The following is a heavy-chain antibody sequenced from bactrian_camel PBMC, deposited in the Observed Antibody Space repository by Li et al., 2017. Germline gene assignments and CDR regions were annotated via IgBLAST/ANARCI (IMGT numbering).Heavy chain of an antibody. V-gene: IGHV3-3*01. Sequence: HVQLVESGGGSVQAGESLRLSCVISGYNYNNCLGWFRQAPGKEREGVATIYSGTGTTYYVDSVKGRFTISQDNAKNTVYLQMNSLKPEDTAVYYCAADRDLRDDYCSGSWPVSVGYWGQGTQVTVS. D-gene: IGHD3*01. CDR2: IYSGTGTT. CDR1: GYNYNNC. CDR3: AADRDLRDDYCSGSWPVSVGY. J-gene: IGHJ6*01.